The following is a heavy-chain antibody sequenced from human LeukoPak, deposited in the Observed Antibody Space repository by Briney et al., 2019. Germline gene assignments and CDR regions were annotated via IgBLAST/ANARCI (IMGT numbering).Heavy chain of an antibody. CDR3: ARDKRAPGAVAYYYYGMDV. CDR1: GYTFTGYY. V-gene: IGHV1-2*02. D-gene: IGHD6-19*01. Sequence: ASVKVSCKASGYTFTGYYMHWVRQAPGQGLEWMGWINPNSGGTNYAQKFQGRVTMTRDTSISTAYMELSRLRSDDTAVYYCARDKRAPGAVAYYYYGMDVWGQGTTVTVSS. J-gene: IGHJ6*02. CDR2: INPNSGGT.